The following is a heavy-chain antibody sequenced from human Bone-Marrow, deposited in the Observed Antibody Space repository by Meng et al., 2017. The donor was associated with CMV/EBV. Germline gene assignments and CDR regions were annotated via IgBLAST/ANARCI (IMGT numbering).Heavy chain of an antibody. CDR2: INPNSGGT. CDR1: GYTFTSYG. D-gene: IGHD5-12*01. Sequence: ASVKVSCKASGYTFTSYGISWVRQAPGQGLEWMGWINPNSGGTNYAQKFQGRVTMTRDTSISTAYMELSRLRSDDTAVYYCASPTINDAFDIWGQGTMVPVSS. J-gene: IGHJ3*02. V-gene: IGHV1-2*02. CDR3: ASPTINDAFDI.